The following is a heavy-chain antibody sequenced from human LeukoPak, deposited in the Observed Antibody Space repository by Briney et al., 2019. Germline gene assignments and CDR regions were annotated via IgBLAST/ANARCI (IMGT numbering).Heavy chain of an antibody. CDR3: ARDGRPLDY. V-gene: IGHV3-7*03. CDR2: IKQDGGEK. J-gene: IGHJ4*02. Sequence: GGSLRLSCVDSGITFSRYWMSWAGRAQGKGLEWVANIKQDGGEKYYVDSVKGRFTISRDNAKNSLYLQMNSLRVEDTAVYYCARDGRPLDYWGQGTLVTVSS. CDR1: GITFSRYW.